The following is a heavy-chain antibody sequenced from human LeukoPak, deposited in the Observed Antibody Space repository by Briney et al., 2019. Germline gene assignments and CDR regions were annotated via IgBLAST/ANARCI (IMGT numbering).Heavy chain of an antibody. V-gene: IGHV3-74*01. J-gene: IGHJ4*02. D-gene: IGHD6-19*01. CDR3: ARGGLDPVGY. CDR1: GFTFSSYW. Sequence: GGSLRLSCEVSGFTFSSYWMHWVRQAPGKGLVWVSRINTDGSRAVYADSVRGRFTISRDNAKNTVYLQMYSLRAEDTAVYYCARGGLDPVGYWGQGTLVTVSS. CDR2: INTDGSRA.